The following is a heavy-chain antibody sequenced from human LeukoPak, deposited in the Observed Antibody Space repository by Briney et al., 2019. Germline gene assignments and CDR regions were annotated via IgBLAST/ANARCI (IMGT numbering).Heavy chain of an antibody. J-gene: IGHJ4*02. D-gene: IGHD4-17*01. Sequence: GSLRLSCAASGFTFSNAWMSRVRQAPAKGLEWGVRSKSKTDGGTTDYAAPVKGRFNISRDDSKHTLYLQMNSLKTEDTAVYYCTTDTGGDYPPAFDSWGQGTLVTVSS. CDR1: GFTFSNAW. CDR3: TTDTGGDYPPAFDS. V-gene: IGHV3-15*01. CDR2: SKSKTDGGTT.